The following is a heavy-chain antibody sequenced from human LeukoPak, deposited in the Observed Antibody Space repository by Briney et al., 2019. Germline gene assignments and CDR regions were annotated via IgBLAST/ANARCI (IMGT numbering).Heavy chain of an antibody. V-gene: IGHV6-1*01. CDR1: GDSVSSNSAA. CDR2: PYYRSKWYN. Sequence: SQTLSLTCAISGDSVSSNSAAWYWIRQSPSRGLEWLGRPYYRSKWYNDYSVSVKSRITINPDTSKNQFSLQLNSVTPEDTAVYYCARARYSSGLKYYYYYGMDVWGQGTTVTVSS. CDR3: ARARYSSGLKYYYYYGMDV. D-gene: IGHD6-19*01. J-gene: IGHJ6*02.